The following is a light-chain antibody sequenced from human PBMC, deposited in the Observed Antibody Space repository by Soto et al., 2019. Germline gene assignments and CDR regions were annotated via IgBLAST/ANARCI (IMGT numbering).Light chain of an antibody. CDR2: AAS. V-gene: IGKV1-9*01. J-gene: IGKJ1*01. CDR3: QHYIRYSEA. CDR1: QGISSS. Sequence: DIQLTQSPSFLSAFVGDRVTITCRASQGISSSLAWYQQKPGEAPKLLIYAASTLQSGVPPRFSGSGSGTEFTLAISSLQPDDFEAYDCQHYIRYSEAFGQGTKEELK.